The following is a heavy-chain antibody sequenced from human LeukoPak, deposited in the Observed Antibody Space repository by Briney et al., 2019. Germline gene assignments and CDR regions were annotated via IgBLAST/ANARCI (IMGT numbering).Heavy chain of an antibody. CDR2: IYTSGSS. CDR1: GGSISSYY. D-gene: IGHD6-19*01. J-gene: IGHJ6*03. CDR3: ARERIAVAGTLSLFYYYYYLDV. Sequence: PPETLSLTCTVSGGSISSYYWSWIRQPAGKGLEWIGRIYTSGSSNYNPSLKSRVTMSVDTSKNQFSLKLSSVTAADTAVYYCARERIAVAGTLSLFYYYYYLDVWGKGTTVTVSS. V-gene: IGHV4-4*07.